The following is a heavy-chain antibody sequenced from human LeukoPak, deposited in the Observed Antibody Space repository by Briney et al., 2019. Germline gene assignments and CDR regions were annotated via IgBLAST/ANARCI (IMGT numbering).Heavy chain of an antibody. V-gene: IGHV4-34*01. J-gene: IGHJ4*02. CDR1: GGSFTGYY. CDR3: ARDSIAAAGNH. D-gene: IGHD6-13*01. Sequence: KPSETLSLTCAVYGGSFTGYYWNWIRQPPGKGLEWIGEINHSGSTYYNPSLKSRVTISVDTSKNQFSLKLSSVTAADTAVYYCARDSIAAAGNHWGQGTLVTVSS. CDR2: INHSGST.